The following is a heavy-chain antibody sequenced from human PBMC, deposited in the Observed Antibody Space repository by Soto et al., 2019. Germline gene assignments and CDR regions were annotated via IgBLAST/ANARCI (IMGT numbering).Heavy chain of an antibody. CDR3: TRGGYSYGLLWYFDL. CDR2: IRSKAYVGTT. J-gene: IGHJ2*01. CDR1: GFTFGDYA. V-gene: IGHV3-49*03. D-gene: IGHD5-18*01. Sequence: GGSLRLSCTASGFTFGDYAMSGFRQAPGKGLEWVGFIRSKAYVGTTEYAASVKGRFTISRDDSKSIAYMQMNSLKTEDTAVYYCTRGGYSYGLLWYFDLWGRGTMVTVSS.